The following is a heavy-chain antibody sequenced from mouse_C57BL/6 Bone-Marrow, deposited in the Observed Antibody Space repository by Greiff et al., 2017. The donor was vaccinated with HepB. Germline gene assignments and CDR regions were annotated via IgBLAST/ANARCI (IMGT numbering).Heavy chain of an antibody. CDR2: INPNNGGT. CDR3: ARRRRITTVVGFDY. V-gene: IGHV1-22*01. J-gene: IGHJ2*01. D-gene: IGHD1-1*01. CDR1: GYTFTDYN. Sequence: EVKLQESGPELVKPGASVKMSCKASGYTFTDYNMHWVKQSHGKSLEWIGYINPNNGGTSYNQKFKGKATLTVNKSSSTAYMELRSLTSEDSAVYYCARRRRITTVVGFDYWGQGTTLTVSS.